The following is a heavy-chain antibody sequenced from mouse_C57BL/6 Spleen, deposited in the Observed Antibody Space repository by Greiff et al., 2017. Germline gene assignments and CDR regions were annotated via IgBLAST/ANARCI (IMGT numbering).Heavy chain of an antibody. CDR1: GYAFSSSW. J-gene: IGHJ2*01. CDR3: ARCGYDERGDY. Sequence: VQLQQSGPELVKPGASVKISCKASGYAFSSSWMNWVKQRPGQGLEWIGEIYPRSGNTYYNEKFKGKATLTADKSSTTAYMELRSLTSEDSAVYFCARCGYDERGDYWGQGTTLTVSS. CDR2: IYPRSGNT. V-gene: IGHV1-82*01. D-gene: IGHD2-2*01.